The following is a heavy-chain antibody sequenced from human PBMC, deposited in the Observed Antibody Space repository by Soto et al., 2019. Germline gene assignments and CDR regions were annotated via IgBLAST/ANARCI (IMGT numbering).Heavy chain of an antibody. CDR1: GGTFRTYA. J-gene: IGHJ6*02. V-gene: IGHV1-69*12. Sequence: QVQLLQSGAEVKKPGSSGRVSCEASGGTFRTYAISWVRQAPGQGLEWMGEIIPIFGKVNYAQKFQGRVTITADESTTTVYMDLRSLTSEDTAVYYCAKGAEAGTPTSSYYYGMDGWGQGTKVTVS. D-gene: IGHD6-19*01. CDR3: AKGAEAGTPTSSYYYGMDG. CDR2: IIPIFGKV.